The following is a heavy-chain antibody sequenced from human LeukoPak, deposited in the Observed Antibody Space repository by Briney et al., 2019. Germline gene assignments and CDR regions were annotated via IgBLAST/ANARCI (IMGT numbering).Heavy chain of an antibody. Sequence: MASETLSLTCTVSGGSIGWDYWSWIRQSAGKGLEWIGRIYKSGSTNYNPSFRSRVTMSVDTSKNQFSLSVTSVTAADTAVYYCAREEYFQDSNGYSYYFHSWGQGSLVTVSP. CDR1: GGSIGWDY. CDR2: IYKSGST. CDR3: AREEYFQDSNGYSYYFHS. J-gene: IGHJ4*02. D-gene: IGHD3-22*01. V-gene: IGHV4-4*07.